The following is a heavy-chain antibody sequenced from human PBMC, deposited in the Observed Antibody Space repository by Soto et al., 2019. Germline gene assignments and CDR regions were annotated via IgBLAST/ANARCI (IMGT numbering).Heavy chain of an antibody. J-gene: IGHJ6*02. V-gene: IGHV3-53*02. D-gene: IGHD1-1*01. CDR1: GFTVSSNY. CDR2: IYSGGST. Sequence: EVQLVETGGGLIQPGGSLRLSCAASGFTVSSNYMSWVRQAPGKGLEWVSVIYSGGSTYYADSVRGRFTISRDNSKNPLYSQMQRLRSRDTGVYFWSRRPPGKRAGKDLLGQGTPGPVPS. CDR3: SRRPPGKRAGKDL.